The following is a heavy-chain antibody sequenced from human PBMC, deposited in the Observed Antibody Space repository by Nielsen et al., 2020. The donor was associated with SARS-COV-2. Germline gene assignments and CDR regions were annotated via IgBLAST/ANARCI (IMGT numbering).Heavy chain of an antibody. CDR2: ISSSSSYI. CDR3: ARDLSVTTEDAFDI. CDR1: GFTFSSYS. J-gene: IGHJ3*02. V-gene: IGHV3-21*01. Sequence: GESLKISCAASGFTFSSYSMNWVRQAPGKGLEWVPSISSSSSYIYYADSVKGRFTISRDNAKNSLYLQMNSLRAEDTAVYYCARDLSVTTEDAFDIWGQGTMVTVSS. D-gene: IGHD4-17*01.